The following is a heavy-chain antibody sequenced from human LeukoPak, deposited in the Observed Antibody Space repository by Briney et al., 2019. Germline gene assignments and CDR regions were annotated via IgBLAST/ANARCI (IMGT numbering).Heavy chain of an antibody. CDR1: VYTFTSYG. V-gene: IGHV1-18*01. CDR2: ISAYNRNT. J-gene: IGHJ4*02. CDR3: ARDLSSWYEGISDY. Sequence: ASVKVSCKASVYTFTSYGISWVRQDPGQGLEWMGWISAYNRNTNYAQTLQGRVTMTTDTSTRTAYMELRSLRSDDTAVYYCARDLSSWYEGISDYWGQGTLVTVSS. D-gene: IGHD6-13*01.